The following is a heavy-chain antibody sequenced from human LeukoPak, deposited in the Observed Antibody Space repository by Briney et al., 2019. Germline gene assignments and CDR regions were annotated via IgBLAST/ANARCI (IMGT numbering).Heavy chain of an antibody. CDR1: GGTFSSYA. CDR2: IIPIFGTA. Sequence: GAPVKVSCKASGGTFSSYAISWVRQAPGQGLEWMGGIIPIFGTANYAQKFQGRVTITADKSTSTAYMELSSLRSEDTAVYYCASPIAAAGTLFDYWGQGTLVTVSS. V-gene: IGHV1-69*06. CDR3: ASPIAAAGTLFDY. J-gene: IGHJ4*02. D-gene: IGHD6-13*01.